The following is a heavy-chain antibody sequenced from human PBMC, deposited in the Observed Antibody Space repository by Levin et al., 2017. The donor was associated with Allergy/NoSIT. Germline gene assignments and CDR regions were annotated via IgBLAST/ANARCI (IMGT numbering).Heavy chain of an antibody. D-gene: IGHD4-11*01. CDR3: ARDLNTDTHFDY. CDR2: IDYRGRT. V-gene: IGHV4-61*01. Sequence: SQTLSLPCTVSGGSVRSGSYYWTWIRQPPGKGLEWIGYIDYRGRTNYNPALKSRVTISVDTSNNQFSLKLSSVTAADTAVYYCARDLNTDTHFDYWGPGTLVTVSS. J-gene: IGHJ4*02. CDR1: GGSVRSGSYY.